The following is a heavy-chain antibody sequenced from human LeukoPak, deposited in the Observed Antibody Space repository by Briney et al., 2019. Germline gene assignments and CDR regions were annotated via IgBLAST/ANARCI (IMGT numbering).Heavy chain of an antibody. J-gene: IGHJ6*03. CDR1: GGSIRSGSYY. V-gene: IGHV4-61*09. CDR3: ARVYTVMGATTVDHYHYYMDV. Sequence: SQTLSLTCTVSGGSIRSGSYYWSWIRQPAGKGLEWIGHIYTRGTTNYNPSVKSRVTVSLDTSKNQISLKLSSVTAADTAIYYCARVYTVMGATTVDHYHYYMDVWGKGTTVTVSS. CDR2: IYTRGTT. D-gene: IGHD5-18*01.